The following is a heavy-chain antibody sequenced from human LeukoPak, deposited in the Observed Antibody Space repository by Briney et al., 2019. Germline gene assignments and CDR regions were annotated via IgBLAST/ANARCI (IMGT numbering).Heavy chain of an antibody. CDR1: GFTFRSYW. V-gene: IGHV3-74*01. J-gene: IGHJ4*02. CDR3: AREVTGTSYFDY. CDR2: ISSDGIRT. D-gene: IGHD2-21*02. Sequence: GGSLRLSCAASGFTFRSYWMHWVRQAPGKGLVWVSRISSDGIRTSYADSVNGRFTISRDSAKNTLYLQMNSLRADDTAVYYCAREVTGTSYFDYWGQGTLVTVS.